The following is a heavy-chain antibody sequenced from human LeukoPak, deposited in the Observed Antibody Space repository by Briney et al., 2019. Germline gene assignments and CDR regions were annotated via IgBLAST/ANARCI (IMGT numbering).Heavy chain of an antibody. CDR3: TNCATSGGWCYFDY. Sequence: GGSLRLSCAASGFTFSNYAMTWVRQAPGKVLECVSRISGGGDNTYYAESVKGRFTISRDNSKSTLYLQMNSLRAEDTAVYYCTNCATSGGWCYFDYWGQGTLLTVSS. CDR1: GFTFSNYA. D-gene: IGHD2-15*01. J-gene: IGHJ4*02. V-gene: IGHV3-23*01. CDR2: ISGGGDNT.